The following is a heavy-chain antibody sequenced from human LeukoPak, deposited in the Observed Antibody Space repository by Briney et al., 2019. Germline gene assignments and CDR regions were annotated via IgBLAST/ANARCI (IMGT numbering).Heavy chain of an antibody. CDR3: ARAGPTVVVVAAPDY. J-gene: IGHJ4*02. CDR1: GYTFTSYY. D-gene: IGHD2-15*01. V-gene: IGHV1-46*01. Sequence: ASVKVSCKASGYTFTSYYMHWARQAPGQGLEWMGIINPSGGSTSYAQKFQGRVTMTRDTSTSTVYMELSSLRSEDTAVYYCARAGPTVVVVAAPDYWGQGTLVTVSS. CDR2: INPSGGST.